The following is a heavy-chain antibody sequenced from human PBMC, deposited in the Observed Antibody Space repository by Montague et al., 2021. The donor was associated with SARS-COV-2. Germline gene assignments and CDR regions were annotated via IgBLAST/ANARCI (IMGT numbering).Heavy chain of an antibody. CDR1: GGSISSSSYY. D-gene: IGHD1-1*01. CDR2: IYYSGTT. CDR3: ASEDAGDWYFDL. V-gene: IGHV4-39*01. Sequence: SETLSLTCTVSGGSISSSSYYWGWIRQPPGKGPEWIGSIYYSGTTFYNPSRRIRVTMSVDTSKNQFSLRLSSVTAADTAVFYCASEDAGDWYFDLWGRGTLVTVSS. J-gene: IGHJ2*01.